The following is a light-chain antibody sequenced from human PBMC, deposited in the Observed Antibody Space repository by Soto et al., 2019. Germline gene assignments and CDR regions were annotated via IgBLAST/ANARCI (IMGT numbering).Light chain of an antibody. CDR1: HPINIY. J-gene: IGKJ1*01. CDR3: QEYQRYPPS. Sequence: DIQMTQYPSSLSASVGDRVTITRLASHPINIYLAWFQQKPGKAPKSLIYAATNLQSGVPSRFRGSGGGTDFSLTLSSLQPEDVATYYCQEYQRYPPSFGRGTKVDI. CDR2: AAT. V-gene: IGKV1-16*01.